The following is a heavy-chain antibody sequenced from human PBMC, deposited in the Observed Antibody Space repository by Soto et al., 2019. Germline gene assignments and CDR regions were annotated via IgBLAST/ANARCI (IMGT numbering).Heavy chain of an antibody. J-gene: IGHJ4*02. CDR1: GVSISNSSYY. V-gene: IGHV4-39*01. Sequence: PSETLSLTCTVSGVSISNSSYYWGWIRRPPGKGLEWIGTIYYSGITYYNPSLKSRVTISVDTSKNQSSLKLTSVTAADTAVYYCARHGSNWGQGTLVTVSS. CDR2: IYYSGIT. CDR3: ARHGSN.